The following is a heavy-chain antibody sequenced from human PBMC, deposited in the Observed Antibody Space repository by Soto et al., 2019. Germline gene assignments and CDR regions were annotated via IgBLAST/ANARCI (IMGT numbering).Heavy chain of an antibody. V-gene: IGHV1-46*01. J-gene: IGHJ6*02. D-gene: IGHD6-25*01. CDR3: ARDNGYRLPYYYYYGMDV. CDR2: INPSGGST. CDR1: GYTFTIYY. Sequence: GASVKVSCKASGYTFTIYYMHWVRQAPGQGLEWMGIINPSGGSTSYAQKFQGRATMTRDTSTSTVYMELSSLRSEDTAVYYCARDNGYRLPYYYYYGMDVWGQGTTVTVSS.